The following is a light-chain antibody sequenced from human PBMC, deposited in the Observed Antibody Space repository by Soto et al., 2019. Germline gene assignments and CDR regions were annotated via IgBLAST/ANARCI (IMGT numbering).Light chain of an antibody. CDR2: KNN. CDR1: NSNIGSNY. J-gene: IGLJ3*02. V-gene: IGLV1-47*01. Sequence: QSVLTQPPSASGTPGQRVTISCSGSNSNIGSNYVYWYQQLPGTAPKLLIYKNNQRHSGVPNRFSGSKSGTSASLAISGLGSDDESDYYCAAWDDSLSGPVFGGGTKLTVL. CDR3: AAWDDSLSGPV.